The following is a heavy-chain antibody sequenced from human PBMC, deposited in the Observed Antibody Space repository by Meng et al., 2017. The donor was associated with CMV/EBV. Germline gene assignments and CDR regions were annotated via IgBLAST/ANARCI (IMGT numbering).Heavy chain of an antibody. CDR1: GFTFSSYE. Sequence: GESLKISCAASGFTFSSYEMIWVRQAPGKGLEWVSYISSSGSTIYYADSVKGRFTISRDNAKNSLYLQMNSLRAEDTAVYYCAREGWGWLPGSGMDVWGQGTTVTVSS. D-gene: IGHD3-16*01. J-gene: IGHJ6*02. V-gene: IGHV3-48*03. CDR3: AREGWGWLPGSGMDV. CDR2: ISSSGSTI.